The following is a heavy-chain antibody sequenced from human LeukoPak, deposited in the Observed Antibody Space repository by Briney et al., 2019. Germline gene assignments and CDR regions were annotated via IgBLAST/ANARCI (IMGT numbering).Heavy chain of an antibody. CDR1: GFTFSSYA. V-gene: IGHV3-64*01. CDR2: ISSNGGST. Sequence: GGSLRLSCAASGFTFSSYAMHWVRQAPGKGLEYVSAISSNGGSTYYANSVKGRFTISRDNSKNTLYLQMNSLRAEDTAVYYCAKGGRSSSSSLGYWGQGTLVTVSS. CDR3: AKGGRSSSSSLGY. J-gene: IGHJ4*02. D-gene: IGHD6-6*01.